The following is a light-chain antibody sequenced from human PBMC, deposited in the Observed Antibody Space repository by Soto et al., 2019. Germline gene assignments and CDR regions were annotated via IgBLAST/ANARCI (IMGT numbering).Light chain of an antibody. CDR1: QSVSSSY. CDR3: QQYGSSPPT. V-gene: IGKV3-20*01. CDR2: GAS. J-gene: IGKJ1*01. Sequence: EIVLTQSPGTLSLSPGERATLSCRASQSVSSSYLAWYQQKPGQAPRLLIYGASSRATCIPDRFSGSGSGTDFTLTISRLEPEDFAVYYCQQYGSSPPTFGQGTQVEIK.